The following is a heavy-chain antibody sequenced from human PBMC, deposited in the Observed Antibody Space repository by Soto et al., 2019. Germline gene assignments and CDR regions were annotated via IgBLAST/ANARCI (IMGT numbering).Heavy chain of an antibody. CDR3: ARASITIFGVAYPRFDY. V-gene: IGHV1-69*06. CDR2: IIPIFGTA. J-gene: IGHJ4*02. CDR1: GGTFSSYA. Sequence: SVKVSCKASGGTFSSYAISWVRQAPGQGLEWMGGIIPIFGTANYAQKFQGRVTITADKSTSTAYMELSSLRSEDTAVYYCARASITIFGVAYPRFDYWGQGTLVTVSS. D-gene: IGHD3-3*01.